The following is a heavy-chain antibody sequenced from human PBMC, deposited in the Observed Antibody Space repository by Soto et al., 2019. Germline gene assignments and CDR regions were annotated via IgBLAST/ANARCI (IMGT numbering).Heavy chain of an antibody. Sequence: GGSLRLSCVGSGYTFSGYGMHWVRQAPGKGLEWVGLIWYDGSKKIYADSVKGRLTISRDDSKNTLYLQMNSLRAEDTAVYYCARDPAVAGYYFDYWGQGTLVTVSS. CDR1: GYTFSGYG. CDR2: IWYDGSKK. D-gene: IGHD6-19*01. J-gene: IGHJ4*02. V-gene: IGHV3-33*01. CDR3: ARDPAVAGYYFDY.